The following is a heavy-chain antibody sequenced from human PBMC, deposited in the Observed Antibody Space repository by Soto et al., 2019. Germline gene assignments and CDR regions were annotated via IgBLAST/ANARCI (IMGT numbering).Heavy chain of an antibody. Sequence: PSETLSLTCTVSGGSISSYYWSWIRQPPGKGLEWIGYIYYSGSTNYNPSLKSRVTISVDTSKNQFSLKLSSVTAADTAVYYCARGSLIWGSHRGYEAFDIWGQGTMVTVSS. D-gene: IGHD3-16*02. J-gene: IGHJ3*02. V-gene: IGHV4-59*01. CDR1: GGSISSYY. CDR3: ARGSLIWGSHRGYEAFDI. CDR2: IYYSGST.